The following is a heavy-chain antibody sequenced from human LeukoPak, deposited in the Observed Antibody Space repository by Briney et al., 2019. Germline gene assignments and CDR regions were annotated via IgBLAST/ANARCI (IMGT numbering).Heavy chain of an antibody. D-gene: IGHD2-2*01. CDR1: EFTFSVYA. J-gene: IGHJ4*02. V-gene: IGHV3-21*05. CDR3: ARDTYQPGRIDS. CDR2: INDVSADI. Sequence: GGSLRLACAASEFTFSVYAMNWVRQAPGKGLEWVSYINDVSADIHYADSVKGRFTISRDNARNTLYLQMNSLRAEDTAVYYCARDTYQPGRIDSWGQGTLVIVSS.